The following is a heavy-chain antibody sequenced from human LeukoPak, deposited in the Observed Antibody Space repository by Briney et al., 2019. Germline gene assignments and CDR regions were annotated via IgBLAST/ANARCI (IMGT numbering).Heavy chain of an antibody. Sequence: PKASVKVSCKTSGYMFYKYDMNWVRQAPGQGLEWLGWIHPNSGNTVFAQKFLGRLTMTRNTALSTIYLELSSLTSEDTAVYYCAKRALETSGHGACDSWGQGTPVSVSS. CDR2: IHPNSGNT. D-gene: IGHD2-2*01. CDR1: GYMFYKYD. CDR3: AKRALETSGHGACDS. V-gene: IGHV1-8*01. J-gene: IGHJ4*02.